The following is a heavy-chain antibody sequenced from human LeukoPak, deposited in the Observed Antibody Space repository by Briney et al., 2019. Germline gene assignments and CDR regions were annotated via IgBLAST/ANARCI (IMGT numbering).Heavy chain of an antibody. Sequence: SETRSLTCAVYGGSFSGYYWNWIRQPPGNGLEWIGEINHSGSTNYNPSLKSRVTMSVVTSKNQFSLKLSSVTAADMAVYYCATGGYCTNGVCYKRFYPWGQGTLVTVSS. CDR3: ATGGYCTNGVCYKRFYP. D-gene: IGHD2-8*01. J-gene: IGHJ5*02. CDR1: GGSFSGYY. CDR2: INHSGST. V-gene: IGHV4-34*01.